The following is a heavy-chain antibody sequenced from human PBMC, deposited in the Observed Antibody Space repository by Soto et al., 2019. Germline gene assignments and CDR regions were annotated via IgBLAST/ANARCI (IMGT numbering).Heavy chain of an antibody. CDR3: ATNVAGTSLHNY. CDR2: INGAGGST. CDR1: GITFSSNW. D-gene: IGHD6-19*01. Sequence: PGGSLRLSCAASGITFSSNWMHWVRQAPGKGLVWVARINGAGGSTNYADSVRGRFTISRDNAKNTLYLQMSSLRAEDTAVYYCATNVAGTSLHNYSGQGSLVIGSS. V-gene: IGHV3-74*01. J-gene: IGHJ4*02.